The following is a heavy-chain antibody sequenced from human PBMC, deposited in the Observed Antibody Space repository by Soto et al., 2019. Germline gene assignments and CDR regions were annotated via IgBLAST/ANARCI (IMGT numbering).Heavy chain of an antibody. CDR3: ARDPGIAAAGTPTSLGY. D-gene: IGHD6-13*01. CDR2: INPNSGGT. CDR1: GCTFTGYY. Sequence: ASVKVSCKASGCTFTGYYMHWVRQAPGQGLEWMGWINPNSGGTNYAQKFQGWVTMTRDTSISTAYMELSRLRSDDTAVYYCARDPGIAAAGTPTSLGYWGQGTLVTVSS. J-gene: IGHJ4*02. V-gene: IGHV1-2*04.